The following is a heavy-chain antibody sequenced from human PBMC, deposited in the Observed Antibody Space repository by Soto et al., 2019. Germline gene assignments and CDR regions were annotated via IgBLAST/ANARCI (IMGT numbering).Heavy chain of an antibody. Sequence: EVKLVESGGGLVTPGGSLRLSCAASGFTFSNAWMNWVRQAPGKGLGWVGLIKMKSEGATRHYAAPVNGRFTISRDDSKSTLYLQMSSLKTEDTAVYYCTTLGSHYYYHNFDVWGQGTTVTVSS. CDR3: TTLGSHYYYHNFDV. V-gene: IGHV3-15*07. CDR1: GFTFSNAW. J-gene: IGHJ6*02. CDR2: IKMKSEGATR.